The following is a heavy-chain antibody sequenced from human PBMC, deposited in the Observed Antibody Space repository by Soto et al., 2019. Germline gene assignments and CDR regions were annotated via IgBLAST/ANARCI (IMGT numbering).Heavy chain of an antibody. V-gene: IGHV3-30-3*01. CDR3: ARVTPGNNLYYFSGLDV. CDR2: IAYDGINT. D-gene: IGHD1-1*01. Sequence: PGGSLRFSCVASGFNFGTYAIHWVRQAPGKGLQWVTLIAYDGINTYYADSVKGRFTISRDNSKNTLHLQMNSLRPEDTGVYFCARVTPGNNLYYFSGLDVWGQGTSVTVSS. J-gene: IGHJ6*02. CDR1: GFNFGTYA.